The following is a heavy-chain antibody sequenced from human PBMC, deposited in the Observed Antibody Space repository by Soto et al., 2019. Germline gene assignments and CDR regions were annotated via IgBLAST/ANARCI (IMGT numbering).Heavy chain of an antibody. CDR2: INSDGSST. V-gene: IGHV3-74*01. CDR1: GFTFSSYW. CDR3: ARVALPPTQDKVVIKGNYYYGMDV. D-gene: IGHD3-22*01. J-gene: IGHJ6*02. Sequence: GGSLRLSCAASGFTFSSYWMHWVRQAPGKGLVWVSRINSDGSSTSYADSVKGRFTISRDNAKNTRYLQMNSLRAEDTAVYYCARVALPPTQDKVVIKGNYYYGMDVWGQGTTVTVSS.